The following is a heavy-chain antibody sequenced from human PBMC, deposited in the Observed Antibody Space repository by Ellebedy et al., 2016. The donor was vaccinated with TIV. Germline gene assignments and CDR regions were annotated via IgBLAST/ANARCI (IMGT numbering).Heavy chain of an antibody. CDR3: ARGRWSQEAYYLDS. D-gene: IGHD5-24*01. V-gene: IGHV7-4-1*02. Sequence: AASVKVSCKASGYMFSDHIINWVRQVPGQGPEWMGWIHTNPGNPTFDRGFTGRFVFLLDSSVTTTYLQINSLKADDTACYYCARGRWSQEAYYLDSWGQGTLVIVSS. CDR1: GYMFSDHI. J-gene: IGHJ4*02. CDR2: IHTNPGNP.